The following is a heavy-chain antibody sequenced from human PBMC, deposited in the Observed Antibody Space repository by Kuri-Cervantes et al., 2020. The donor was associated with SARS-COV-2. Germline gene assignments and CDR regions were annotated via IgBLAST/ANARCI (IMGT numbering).Heavy chain of an antibody. CDR3: AKVYCSGGSCYTLRHGPYYYYYYMDV. J-gene: IGHJ6*03. Sequence: GGSLRLSCAASGFTFSSYAMHWVRQAPGKGLEWVAVISYDGSNKYYADSVKGRFTISRDNSKNTLYLQMNSLRAEDTAVYYCAKVYCSGGSCYTLRHGPYYYYYYMDVWGKGTTVTVSS. D-gene: IGHD2-15*01. CDR1: GFTFSSYA. CDR2: ISYDGSNK. V-gene: IGHV3-30-3*01.